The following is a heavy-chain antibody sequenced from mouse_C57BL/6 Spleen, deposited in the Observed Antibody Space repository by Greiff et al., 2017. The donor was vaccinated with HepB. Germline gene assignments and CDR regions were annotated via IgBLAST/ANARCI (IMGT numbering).Heavy chain of an antibody. D-gene: IGHD1-1*01. J-gene: IGHJ3*01. CDR3: AIGVTTVVARGSWFAS. Sequence: QVQLQQPGAELVKPGASVKVSCKASGYTFTSYWMHWVKQRPGQGLEWIGRIHPSDSDTNYNQKFKGKATLTVDKSSSTAYMQPSSLTSEDSAVYYCAIGVTTVVARGSWFASWGQGPLVTVSA. CDR2: IHPSDSDT. CDR1: GYTFTSYW. V-gene: IGHV1-74*01.